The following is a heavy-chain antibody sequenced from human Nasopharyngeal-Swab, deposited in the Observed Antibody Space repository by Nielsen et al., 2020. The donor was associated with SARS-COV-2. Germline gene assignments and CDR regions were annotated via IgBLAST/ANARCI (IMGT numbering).Heavy chain of an antibody. V-gene: IGHV4-38-2*02. J-gene: IGHJ3*02. CDR2: IYHSGGT. CDR3: ARRTVTTKAFDI. Sequence: SETLSLTCTVSGYSISSGYYWGWIRQPPGKGLEWIGSIYHSGGTYYNPSLKTRVTISVDTSKNQFSLRLSSVTAADTAVYYCARRTVTTKAFDIWGQGTMVTVSS. CDR1: GYSISSGYY. D-gene: IGHD4-17*01.